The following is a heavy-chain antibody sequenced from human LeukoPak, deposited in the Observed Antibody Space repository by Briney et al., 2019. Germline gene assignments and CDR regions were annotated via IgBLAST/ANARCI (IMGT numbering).Heavy chain of an antibody. Sequence: SVKVSCKASGGTFSSYTISWVRQAPGQGLEWMGRIIPILGIANYAQKFQGRVTITADKSTSTAYMELGSLRSEDTAVYYCARELRGYSKPSHFDYWGQGTLVTVSS. D-gene: IGHD5-18*01. V-gene: IGHV1-69*04. CDR3: ARELRGYSKPSHFDY. J-gene: IGHJ4*02. CDR2: IIPILGIA. CDR1: GGTFSSYT.